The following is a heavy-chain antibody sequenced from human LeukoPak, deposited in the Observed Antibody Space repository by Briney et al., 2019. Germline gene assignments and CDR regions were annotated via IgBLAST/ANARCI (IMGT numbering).Heavy chain of an antibody. J-gene: IGHJ3*02. CDR3: ARRRYCSSTSCDSPDAFDI. CDR2: IYTSGST. CDR1: GGSISSYY. Sequence: SETLSLTCTVSGGSISSYYWSWIRQPPGKGREWIGYIYTSGSTNYNPSLKRRVTISVDTSKNQFSLKLSSVTAADTAVYYCARRRYCSSTSCDSPDAFDIWGQGIMVTVSS. V-gene: IGHV4-4*09. D-gene: IGHD2-2*01.